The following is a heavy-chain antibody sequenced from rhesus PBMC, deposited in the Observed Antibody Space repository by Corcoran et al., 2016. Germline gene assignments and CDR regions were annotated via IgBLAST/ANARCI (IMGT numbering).Heavy chain of an antibody. V-gene: IGHV3S5*01. CDR1: GFTFSSYG. CDR2: IKSGGGST. CDR3: VSGDYNIWTGYRYFDY. D-gene: IGHD3-3*01. J-gene: IGHJ4*01. Sequence: VQLVETGGGLVQPGGSLKLALAASGFTFSSYGLSWVRQVPWKGLVWVSAIKSGGGSTDDADSVKGRFTISRDNSKNTLSRQMNSLRAEDTAVYYCVSGDYNIWTGYRYFDYWGQGVLVTVSS.